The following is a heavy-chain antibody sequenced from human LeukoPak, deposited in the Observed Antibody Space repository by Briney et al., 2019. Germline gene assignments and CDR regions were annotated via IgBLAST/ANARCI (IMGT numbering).Heavy chain of an antibody. CDR2: IYPGDSDT. D-gene: IGHD6-13*01. CDR1: GSRFTSYW. J-gene: IGHJ4*02. V-gene: IGHV5-51*01. CDR3: ARRLAAAGNGLIDY. Sequence: GASLKISCKGSGSRFTSYWIGWVRPMPGKGLEWMGIIYPGDSDTRYSPSFQGQVTISADKSISTAYLQWSSLKASDTAMYYCARRLAAAGNGLIDYWGQGTLVTGSS.